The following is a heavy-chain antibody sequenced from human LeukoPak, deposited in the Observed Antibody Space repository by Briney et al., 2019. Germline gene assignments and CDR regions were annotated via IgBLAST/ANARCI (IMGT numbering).Heavy chain of an antibody. J-gene: IGHJ6*02. D-gene: IGHD3-3*01. Sequence: ASVKVSCKASGGTFSSYAISWVRQAPGQGLEWMGGIIPIFGTANYAQKFQGRVTITADESTSTAYMELSSLRSEDTAVYYCARGPSHYDFWSGYYRPQYYYYGMDVWGQGTTVTVSS. CDR2: IIPIFGTA. CDR1: GGTFSSYA. CDR3: ARGPSHYDFWSGYYRPQYYYYGMDV. V-gene: IGHV1-69*13.